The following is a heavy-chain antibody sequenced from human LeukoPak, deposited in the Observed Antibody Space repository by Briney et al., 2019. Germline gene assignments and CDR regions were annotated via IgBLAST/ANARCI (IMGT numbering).Heavy chain of an antibody. J-gene: IGHJ5*02. V-gene: IGHV3-7*05. CDR3: TRDES. CDR2: IKSDGSVK. Sequence: GGPLRLSCAASGFTFSSHWMSWVRQAPGKGLEWVGNIKSDGSVKYYVDSVKGRFTISRDNAKNSLYLQMNSLRDEDTAVYYCTRDESWGQGTLVTVSS. CDR1: GFTFSSHW.